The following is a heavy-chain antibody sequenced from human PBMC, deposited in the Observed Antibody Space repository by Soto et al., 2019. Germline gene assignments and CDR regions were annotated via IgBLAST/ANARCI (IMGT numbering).Heavy chain of an antibody. CDR2: ISSGSTYI. CDR3: ARAEGVAIPVDI. D-gene: IGHD2-15*01. J-gene: IGHJ3*02. CDR1: GFTFSNYN. Sequence: LRLSCTASGFTFSNYNMNWVRQAPGKGLEWVSSISSGSTYIHYADSVKGRFTISRDNAKNSMYLQMNSLRAEDTAVYYCARAEGVAIPVDIWGQGTMVTVSS. V-gene: IGHV3-21*01.